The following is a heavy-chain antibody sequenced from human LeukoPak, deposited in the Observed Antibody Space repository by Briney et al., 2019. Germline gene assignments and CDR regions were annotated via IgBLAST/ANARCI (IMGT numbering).Heavy chain of an antibody. D-gene: IGHD3-9*01. CDR3: ASLLRYFDWLSLGYFDY. CDR2: IYHSGST. CDR1: GYSISSGYY. J-gene: IGHJ4*02. Sequence: SETLSLTCTVSGYSISSGYYWGWIRQPPGKGLEWIGSIYHSGSTYYNPSLKSRVTISVDTSKNQFSLKLSSVTAADTAVYYCASLLRYFDWLSLGYFDYWGQGTLVTVSS. V-gene: IGHV4-38-2*02.